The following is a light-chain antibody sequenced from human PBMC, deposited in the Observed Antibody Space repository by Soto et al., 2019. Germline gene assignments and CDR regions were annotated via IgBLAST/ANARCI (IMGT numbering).Light chain of an antibody. CDR2: AAS. J-gene: IGKJ1*01. CDR1: QGISSY. V-gene: IGKV1-8*01. Sequence: AIRMTQSPSSFSASTGDRVTITCRASQGISSYLAWYQQKPGKAPKLLISAASTLQSGVPSRFSGSGSGTDFTLTISCLQSEDFETYYCQQYYSYPRTFGQGTKVDIK. CDR3: QQYYSYPRT.